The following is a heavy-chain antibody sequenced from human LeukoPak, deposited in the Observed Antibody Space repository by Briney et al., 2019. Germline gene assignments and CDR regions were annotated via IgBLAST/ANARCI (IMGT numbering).Heavy chain of an antibody. J-gene: IGHJ4*02. Sequence: GGSLRLSCAASGFTFSDSGMHWVRQAPGRGLEWVSFIYSGGSTYYADSVRGRFIISRDNSKNTLYLQMNSLRAEDTAVYYCARRAGSYSHSYDYWGQGTLVTVSS. V-gene: IGHV3-NL1*01. D-gene: IGHD2-15*01. CDR3: ARRAGSYSHSYDY. CDR1: GFTFSDSG. CDR2: IYSGGST.